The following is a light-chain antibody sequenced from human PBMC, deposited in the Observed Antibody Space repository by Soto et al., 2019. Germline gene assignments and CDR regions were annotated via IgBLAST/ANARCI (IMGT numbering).Light chain of an antibody. CDR3: QQYESTPPT. Sequence: DIVMTQSPDSLAVSLGERATINCKSSQSVLYSSYNKTYLAWYQQRPGQPPKLLIYWASTRESGVPDRFSGSGSGTDFTLTITSLQAEDVSVYYCQQYESTPPTFGQGTKLEIK. CDR1: QSVLYSSYNKTY. V-gene: IGKV4-1*01. CDR2: WAS. J-gene: IGKJ2*01.